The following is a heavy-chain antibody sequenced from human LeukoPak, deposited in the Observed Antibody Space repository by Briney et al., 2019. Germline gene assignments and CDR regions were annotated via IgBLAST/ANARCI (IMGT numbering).Heavy chain of an antibody. D-gene: IGHD3-22*01. J-gene: IGHJ4*02. V-gene: IGHV3-30-3*01. CDR2: ISYDGSNK. CDR3: ARDFNYYDSSGYFPYFDY. Sequence: GGSLRLSCAASGFTISSYAMHWVRQAPGKGLEWVAVISYDGSNKYYADSVKGRFTISRDNSKNTLYLQMNSLRAEDTAVYYCARDFNYYDSSGYFPYFDYWGQGTLVTVSS. CDR1: GFTISSYA.